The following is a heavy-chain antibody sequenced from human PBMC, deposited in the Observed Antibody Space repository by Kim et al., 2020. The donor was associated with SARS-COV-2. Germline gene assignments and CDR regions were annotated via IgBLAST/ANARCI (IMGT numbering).Heavy chain of an antibody. CDR1: GFTFSSYD. CDR2: ISYDGSNN. D-gene: IGHD6-13*01. CDR3: ARGRVAAAWGNAVDI. J-gene: IGHJ3*02. Sequence: GGSLRLSCAASGFTFSSYDMHWVRQAPGKGLEWVAVISYDGSNNYSADSVNGRFTISRDNSKNTLYLQMNSLRAEDTAVYYCARGRVAAAWGNAVDIWGQGTMVTVAS. V-gene: IGHV3-30-3*01.